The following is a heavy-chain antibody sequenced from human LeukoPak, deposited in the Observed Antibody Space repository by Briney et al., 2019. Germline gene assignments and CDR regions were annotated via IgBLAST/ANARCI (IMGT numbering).Heavy chain of an antibody. CDR2: INHSGTT. CDR3: ARIGRTIFGVAGGYYYYMDV. CDR1: GESFRGFY. V-gene: IGHV4-34*01. D-gene: IGHD3-3*01. J-gene: IGHJ6*03. Sequence: SETLSLTCAVYGESFRGFYWTWIRQPPGKGLEWTGEINHSGTTNYNPSLKSRVTMSVDTSKNQFSLNLKSVTPEDTAVYYCARIGRTIFGVAGGYYYYMDVWGKGTTVTVSS.